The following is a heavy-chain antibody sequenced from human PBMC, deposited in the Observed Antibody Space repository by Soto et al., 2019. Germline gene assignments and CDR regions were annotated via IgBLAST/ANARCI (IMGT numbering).Heavy chain of an antibody. V-gene: IGHV3-48*04. CDR2: VSTGGSAI. CDR1: GFTFSSYS. D-gene: IGHD3-16*01. Sequence: GGSLRLSCAASGFTFSSYSMNWVRQAPGKGLEWVSYVSTGGSAIYYADSVKGRFTISRDNTKNSLYLQMNTLRAEDTAVYYCARDPFFGAFDIWGQGTMVTVSS. J-gene: IGHJ3*02. CDR3: ARDPFFGAFDI.